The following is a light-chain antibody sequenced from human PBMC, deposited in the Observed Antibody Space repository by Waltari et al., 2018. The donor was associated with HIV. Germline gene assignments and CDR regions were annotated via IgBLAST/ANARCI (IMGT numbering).Light chain of an antibody. CDR1: QSISSY. CDR2: AAS. CDR3: QQSYSSPWT. Sequence: DIQMTQSPSSLSASVGDRVTITCQASQSISSYLNWYQQKPGKAPKLLIYAASSLQSGVPSRFSGSGSGTDFTLTISSLQPEDFATYYCQQSYSSPWTFGQVTKVEIK. J-gene: IGKJ1*01. V-gene: IGKV1-39*01.